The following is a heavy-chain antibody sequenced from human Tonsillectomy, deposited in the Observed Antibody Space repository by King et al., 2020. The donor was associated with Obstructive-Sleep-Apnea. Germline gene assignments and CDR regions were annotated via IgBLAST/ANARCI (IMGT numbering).Heavy chain of an antibody. CDR3: ARDLGGLDV. CDR2: ISYSGST. D-gene: IGHD3-10*01. J-gene: IGHJ6*02. CDR1: GVSISSRAFH. V-gene: IGHV4-31*03. Sequence: VQLQESGPGLVKPSQTLSLTCTVSGVSISSRAFHWIWIRQHPGRGLEWIGYISYSGSTDYNPSLKSRVSISVDTSKNQFSLKVSSLTAADTAVYHCARDLGGLDVWGQGTTVTVSS.